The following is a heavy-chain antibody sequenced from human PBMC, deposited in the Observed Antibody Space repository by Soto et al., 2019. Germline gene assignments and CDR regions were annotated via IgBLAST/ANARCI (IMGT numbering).Heavy chain of an antibody. V-gene: IGHV3-33*01. Sequence: VGSLRLSCAASGFSLRTYGMHWFRRAPGKGLEWVAFIWYDGTKKFYANSVKGRSTISKDNSNNILYLQMSGLRAEDTAVYYCARDVVTAVAGSVNWFDPWGQGTLVTV. CDR3: ARDVVTAVAGSVNWFDP. D-gene: IGHD6-19*01. CDR2: IWYDGTKK. J-gene: IGHJ5*02. CDR1: GFSLRTYG.